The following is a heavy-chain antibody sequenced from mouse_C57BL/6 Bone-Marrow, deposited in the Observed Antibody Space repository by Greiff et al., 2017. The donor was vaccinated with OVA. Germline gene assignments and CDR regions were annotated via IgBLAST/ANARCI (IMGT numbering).Heavy chain of an antibody. CDR1: GFTFSSYA. Sequence: EVQVVQSGEGLVKPGGSLKLSCAASGFTFSSYAMSWVRQTPEQRLEWVAYISSGGDYTYYADTVKGRFTLSRDNARNTLYLQMSSLKSEDTAMYDCSRVDCYYSFAYWGRGTLVTVSA. CDR3: SRVDCYYSFAY. J-gene: IGHJ3*01. D-gene: IGHD2-3*01. CDR2: ISSGGDYT. V-gene: IGHV5-9-1*02.